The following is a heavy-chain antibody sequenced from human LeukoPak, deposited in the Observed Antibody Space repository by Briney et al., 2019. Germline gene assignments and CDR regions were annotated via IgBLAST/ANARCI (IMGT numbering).Heavy chain of an antibody. CDR1: GGSISSGGYS. V-gene: IGHV4-30-2*01. CDR2: IYHSGST. J-gene: IGHJ4*02. Sequence: SETLSLTCAVSGGSISSGGYSWSWIRQPPGRGLEWIVYIYHSGSTYHNPSLKNPVTISLDRSKNQLSLKLSSVTAADTAVYYCAREVRDFDILTGYYKRYFDYWGQGTLVTVSS. CDR3: AREVRDFDILTGYYKRYFDY. D-gene: IGHD3-9*01.